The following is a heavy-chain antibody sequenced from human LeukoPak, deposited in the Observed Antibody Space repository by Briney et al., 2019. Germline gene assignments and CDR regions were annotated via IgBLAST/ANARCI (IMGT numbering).Heavy chain of an antibody. CDR3: ARDVPLLGVVVPAASRIGCWFDP. J-gene: IGHJ5*02. D-gene: IGHD2-2*01. V-gene: IGHV1-69*05. CDR2: IIPIFGTA. CDR1: GGTFSSYA. Sequence: SVNVSCKASGGTFSSYAISWVRQAPGQGLEWMGGIIPIFGTANYAQKFQGRVTITTDESTSTAYMELSSLRSEETAVYYCARDVPLLGVVVPAASRIGCWFDPWGQGTLVTVSS.